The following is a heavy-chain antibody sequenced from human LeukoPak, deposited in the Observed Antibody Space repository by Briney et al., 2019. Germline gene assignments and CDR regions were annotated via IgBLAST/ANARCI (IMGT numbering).Heavy chain of an antibody. CDR1: GGSISSYY. CDR2: IYYSGST. J-gene: IGHJ5*02. V-gene: IGHV4-59*08. Sequence: SETLSLTCTVSGGSISSYYWSWIRQPPGKGLEWIGYIYYSGSTNYNPSLKSRVTISVDPSKNQFSLKLSSVTAADTAVYYCASALWFGELGFDPWGQGTLVTVSS. CDR3: ASALWFGELGFDP. D-gene: IGHD3-10*01.